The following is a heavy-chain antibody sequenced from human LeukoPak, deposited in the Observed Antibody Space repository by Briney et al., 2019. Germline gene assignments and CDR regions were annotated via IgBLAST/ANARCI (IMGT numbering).Heavy chain of an antibody. CDR2: MNPNNDNA. J-gene: IGHJ3*01. D-gene: IGHD6-25*01. V-gene: IGHV1-8*01. CDR3: ARAAAGGDDPFDV. Sequence: GASVKVSCKASGYTFKNYDINWVRQAPGQGLEWMAWMNPNNDNAGSAQKFQGRVTMTRDTSIHTAYMELSSLRSDDTGVYYCARAAAGGDDPFDVWGQGSLIIVSS. CDR1: GYTFKNYD.